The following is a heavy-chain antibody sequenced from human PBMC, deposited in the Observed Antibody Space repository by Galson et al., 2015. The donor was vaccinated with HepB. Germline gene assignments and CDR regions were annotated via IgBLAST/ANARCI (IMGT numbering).Heavy chain of an antibody. CDR3: ARRKGGPFGELLSSIEGFDY. CDR1: GNTFTSYY. CDR2: INPSGGST. V-gene: IGHV1-46*01. J-gene: IGHJ4*02. D-gene: IGHD3-10*01. Sequence: SVKVSCKASGNTFTSYYMHWVRQAPGQGLEWMGIINPSGGSTSYAQKFQGRVTMTRDTSTRTVYMELSSLRSEDTAVYYCARRKGGPFGELLSSIEGFDYWGQGTLVTVSS.